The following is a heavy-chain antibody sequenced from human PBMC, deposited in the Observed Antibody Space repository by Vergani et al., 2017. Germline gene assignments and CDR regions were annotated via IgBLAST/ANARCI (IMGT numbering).Heavy chain of an antibody. D-gene: IGHD2-2*02. CDR3: AKETQDDTVEAPAAIQGTFDN. Sequence: QVQLVESGVGVVQPGRSLRLSCAASGLTFSNYAMHWVRQAPGKGLEWVAVIWSDGSKKYYGDSVRGRFTISRDNSKNTLYLQMNSLRAEDTAVYYCAKETQDDTVEAPAAIQGTFDNWGQGTLVTVSS. CDR1: GLTFSNYA. J-gene: IGHJ4*02. V-gene: IGHV3-33*06. CDR2: IWSDGSKK.